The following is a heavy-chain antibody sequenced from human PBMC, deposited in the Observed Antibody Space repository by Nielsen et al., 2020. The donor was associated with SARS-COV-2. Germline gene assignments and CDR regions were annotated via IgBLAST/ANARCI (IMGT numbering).Heavy chain of an antibody. Sequence: SETLSLTCTVSGGSISSGGYYWSWIRHDPGKGLEWIGYIYFSGRTCYNPSRTSRVTISVDTSKYKFSLSLRSVTVADTAVYYCAIESGVYDYYNYGMDLWGQGTMVTVSS. CDR3: AIESGVYDYYNYGMDL. V-gene: IGHV4-31*03. D-gene: IGHD5/OR15-5a*01. CDR2: IYFSGRT. CDR1: GGSISSGGYY. J-gene: IGHJ6*02.